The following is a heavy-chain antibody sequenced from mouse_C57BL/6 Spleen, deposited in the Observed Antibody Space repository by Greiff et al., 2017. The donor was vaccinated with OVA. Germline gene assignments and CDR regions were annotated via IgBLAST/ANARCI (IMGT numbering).Heavy chain of an antibody. CDR2: ISYDGSN. V-gene: IGHV3-6*01. CDR1: GYSITSGYY. CDR3: ARRPPFAY. J-gene: IGHJ3*01. Sequence: VQLKQSGPGLVKPSQSLSLTCSVTGYSITSGYYWNWIRQFPGNKLEWMGYISYDGSNNYNPSLKNRISITRDTSKNQFFLKLNSVTTEDTATYYCARRPPFAYWGQGTLVTVSA.